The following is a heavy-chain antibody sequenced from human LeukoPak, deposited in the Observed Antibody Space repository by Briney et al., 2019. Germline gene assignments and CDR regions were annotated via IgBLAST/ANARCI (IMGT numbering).Heavy chain of an antibody. Sequence: GGSLRLSCAASGFTFDGFGMRWVRQAPGKGLEWVSGINWNGGSTGYADSVKGRFTISRDNAKKSLYLQMNSLRAEDTALYYCARDQDTRYNWNDVSAFDIWGQGTMVTVSS. D-gene: IGHD1-1*01. CDR3: ARDQDTRYNWNDVSAFDI. CDR1: GFTFDGFG. V-gene: IGHV3-20*04. J-gene: IGHJ3*02. CDR2: INWNGGST.